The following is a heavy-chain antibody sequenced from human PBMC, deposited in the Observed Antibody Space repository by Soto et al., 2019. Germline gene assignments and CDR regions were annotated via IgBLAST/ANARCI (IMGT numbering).Heavy chain of an antibody. Sequence: GESLKISCXSSGYIFDTYWIGWVRQMSGKGLEWMGIIYPDDSDTRYSPSFQGQVTISADKSISTAYLHWSSLKASDTATYYCVRLPQNYYYYLTDVWGQGTPVTVSS. CDR1: GYIFDTYW. J-gene: IGHJ6*02. V-gene: IGHV5-51*01. CDR2: IYPDDSDT. CDR3: VRLPQNYYYYLTDV.